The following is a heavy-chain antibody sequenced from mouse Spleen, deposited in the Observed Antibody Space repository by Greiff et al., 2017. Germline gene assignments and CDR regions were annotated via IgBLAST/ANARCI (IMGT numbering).Heavy chain of an antibody. V-gene: IGHV1-42*01. Sequence: VQLQQSGPELVKPGASVKISCKASGYSFTSYYMNWVKQSPEKSLEWIGEINPSTGGTTYNQKFKVKATLTVDKSSSTAYMQLKSLTSEDSAIYYCARLGGSRDWYFDVWGTGTTVTVSS. D-gene: IGHD1-1*01. CDR3: ARLGGSRDWYFDV. J-gene: IGHJ1*03. CDR2: INPSTGGT. CDR1: GYSFTSYY.